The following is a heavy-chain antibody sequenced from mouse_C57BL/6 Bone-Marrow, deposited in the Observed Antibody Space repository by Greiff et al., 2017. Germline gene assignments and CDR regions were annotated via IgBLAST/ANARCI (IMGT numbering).Heavy chain of an antibody. J-gene: IGHJ2*01. CDR1: GYTFTSYG. CDR2: IYIGNGYT. V-gene: IGHV1-58*01. CDR3: ARWGFITTVGAPCDY. Sequence: EVKLMESGAELVRPGSSVKMSCKTSGYTFTSYGINWVKQRPGQGLEWIGYIYIGNGYTEYNEKFKGKATLTSDTSSSTAYMQLSSLTSEDSAIYFCARWGFITTVGAPCDYWGQGTTLTVSS. D-gene: IGHD1-1*01.